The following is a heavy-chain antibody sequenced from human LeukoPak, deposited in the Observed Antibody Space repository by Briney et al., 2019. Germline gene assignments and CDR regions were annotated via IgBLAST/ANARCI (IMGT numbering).Heavy chain of an antibody. J-gene: IGHJ4*02. CDR3: AKSAGYYDSSGYYFDY. CDR2: IYPGDSDT. CDR1: GYSFTSYW. D-gene: IGHD3-22*01. V-gene: IGHV5-51*01. Sequence: GESLKISCKGSGYSFTSYWIGWVRQMPGKGLEWMGIIYPGDSDTRYSPSFQGQVTISADKSISTAYLQWSSLKASDTATYYCAKSAGYYDSSGYYFDYWGQGTLVTVSS.